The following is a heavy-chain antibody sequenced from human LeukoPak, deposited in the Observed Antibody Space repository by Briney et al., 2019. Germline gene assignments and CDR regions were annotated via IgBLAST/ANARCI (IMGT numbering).Heavy chain of an antibody. V-gene: IGHV1-2*02. CDR2: INPNSGGT. CDR3: ASPYGSGIFFDC. J-gene: IGHJ4*02. D-gene: IGHD3-10*01. Sequence: ASVKVSCKASGYTFTGYYMHWVRQAPGQGLEWMGWINPNSGGTNYAQKFQGRVTMTRDTSIGTAYMELIRLRSDDTAVYYCASPYGSGIFFDCWGQGTLVTVSS. CDR1: GYTFTGYY.